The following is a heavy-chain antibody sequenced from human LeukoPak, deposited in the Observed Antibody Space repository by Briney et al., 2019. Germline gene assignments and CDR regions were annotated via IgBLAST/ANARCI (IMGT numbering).Heavy chain of an antibody. V-gene: IGHV3-23*01. CDR1: GFTFSTFA. CDR3: ATYRQVLLPFEA. D-gene: IGHD2-8*02. J-gene: IGHJ5*02. Sequence: GGSLRLSCEASGFTFSTFAMIWVRQPPGKGLEWVSSIFPSGGEIHYADSVRGRFTISRDNSKSTLSLQMNSLRAEDTAIYYCATYRQVLLPFEAWGQGTLVTVSS. CDR2: IFPSGGEI.